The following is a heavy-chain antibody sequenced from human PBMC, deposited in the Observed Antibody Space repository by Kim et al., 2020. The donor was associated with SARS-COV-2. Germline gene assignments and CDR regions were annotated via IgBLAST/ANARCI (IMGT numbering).Heavy chain of an antibody. CDR2: EK. D-gene: IGHD6-25*01. CDR3: AGGSRAEFDP. V-gene: IGHV3-7*01. J-gene: IGHJ5*02. Sequence: EKYYVDSVDGRVTIARDNAKNSLYLQMKGLRAEDTAVYYCAGGSRAEFDPWGQGTLVAVSS.